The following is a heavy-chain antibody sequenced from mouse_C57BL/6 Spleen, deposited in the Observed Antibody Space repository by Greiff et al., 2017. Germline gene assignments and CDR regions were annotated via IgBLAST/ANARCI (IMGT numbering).Heavy chain of an antibody. CDR2: LDPSDSYH. CDR3: ARSPYDYDGYYYAMDC. CDR1: GYPFTSYW. D-gene: IGHD2-4*01. Sequence: VQLQQPGAELVMPGASVKLSCKASGYPFTSYWMHWVKQRPGQGLEWIGELDPSDSYHNYNQKFKGKSTLPVDKSSSTAYMQRSSLTSEDSAVYYCARSPYDYDGYYYAMDCWGQGTSVTVSS. J-gene: IGHJ4*01. V-gene: IGHV1-69*01.